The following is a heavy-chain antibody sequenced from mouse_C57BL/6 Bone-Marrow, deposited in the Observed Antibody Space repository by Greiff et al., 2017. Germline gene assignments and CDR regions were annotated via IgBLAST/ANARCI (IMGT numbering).Heavy chain of an antibody. J-gene: IGHJ2*01. CDR1: GYTFTDYY. CDR3: AREGLANWDGGYFDY. CDR2: INPYNGGT. Sequence: VQLQQSGPVLVKPGASVKMSCKASGYTFTDYYMNWVKQSHGKSLEWIGVINPYNGGTSYNQKFKGKATLTVDKSSSTAYMELNSLTSEDSAVYYCAREGLANWDGGYFDYWGQGTTLTVSS. D-gene: IGHD4-1*01. V-gene: IGHV1-19*01.